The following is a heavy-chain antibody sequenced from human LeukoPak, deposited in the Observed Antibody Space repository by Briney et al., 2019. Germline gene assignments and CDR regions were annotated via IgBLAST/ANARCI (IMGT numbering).Heavy chain of an antibody. CDR1: GGSFSGYY. J-gene: IGHJ4*01. CDR2: INHSGST. Sequence: PSETLSLTCAVYGGSFSGYYWSWVRQPPGKGLEWIGEINHSGSTKYNPSLKSRVTISVDTSKNQFSLKLTSVTAADTATYYCARAADYLGSGSQLGYWGHGILVTVSS. CDR3: ARAADYLGSGSQLGY. D-gene: IGHD3-10*01. V-gene: IGHV4-34*01.